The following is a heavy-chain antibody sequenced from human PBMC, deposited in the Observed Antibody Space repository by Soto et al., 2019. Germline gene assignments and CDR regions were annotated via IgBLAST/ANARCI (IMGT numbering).Heavy chain of an antibody. CDR2: IIPIFGTA. CDR3: AREVRPYSGSDSPIPRSVSYYYYVMDV. CDR1: GGTFSSYA. D-gene: IGHD5-12*01. V-gene: IGHV1-69*13. Sequence: SVKVSCKASGGTFSSYAISWVRQAPGQGLEWMEGIIPIFGTANYAQKFQGRVTITADESTSTAYMELSSLRSEDTAVYYCAREVRPYSGSDSPIPRSVSYYYYVMDVWGQGTTVTVSS. J-gene: IGHJ6*02.